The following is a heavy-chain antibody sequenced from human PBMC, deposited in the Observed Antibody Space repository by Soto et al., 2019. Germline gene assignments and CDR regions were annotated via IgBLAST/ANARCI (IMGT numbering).Heavy chain of an antibody. CDR2: IWYDGSNK. CDR3: ARFPSIAAGHYYYYGMDV. J-gene: IGHJ6*02. D-gene: IGHD6-6*01. Sequence: GGSLRLSCAASGFTFSSYGMHWVRQAPGKGLEWVAVIWYDGSNKYYADSVKGRFTISRDNSKNTLYLQMNSLRAEDTAVYYCARFPSIAAGHYYYYGMDVWGQGTTVTVSS. CDR1: GFTFSSYG. V-gene: IGHV3-33*01.